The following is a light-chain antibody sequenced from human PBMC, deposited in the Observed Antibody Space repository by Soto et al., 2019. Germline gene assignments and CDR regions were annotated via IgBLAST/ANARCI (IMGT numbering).Light chain of an antibody. CDR1: QSVNNKY. J-gene: IGKJ4*01. CDR2: HAS. Sequence: EIVLTQSPGTLSLSPGERATLSCRASQSVNNKYLAWYQQKLGQAPRLLISHASSRATGIPDRFSGSGSMTDFTFTISSLEPENFAVYYCRQYGGSRLTFGGGTKMEIK. CDR3: RQYGGSRLT. V-gene: IGKV3-20*01.